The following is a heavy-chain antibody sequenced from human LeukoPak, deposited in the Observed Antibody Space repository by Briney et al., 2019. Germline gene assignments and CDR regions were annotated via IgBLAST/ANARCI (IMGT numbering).Heavy chain of an antibody. CDR2: IIPIFGTA. J-gene: IGHJ4*02. CDR3: ARDRHGSGSYYLYFDY. CDR1: GGTFSSYA. D-gene: IGHD3-10*01. V-gene: IGHV1-69*06. Sequence: SVKVSCKASGGTFSSYAISWVRQAPGQGLEWMGWIIPIFGTANYAQKFQGRVTITADKSTSTAYMELSSLRSEDTAVYYCARDRHGSGSYYLYFDYWGQGTLVTVSS.